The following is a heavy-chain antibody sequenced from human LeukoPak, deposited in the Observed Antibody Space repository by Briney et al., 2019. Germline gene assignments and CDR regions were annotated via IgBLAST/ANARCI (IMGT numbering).Heavy chain of an antibody. CDR3: ARDNSQGDSAWWFDP. D-gene: IGHD1-26*01. CDR2: INPSGDNA. CDR1: GYTFTNNY. Sequence: ASEKVSCKASGYTFTNNYMHWVRQAPGQGLEWMGIINPSGDNAWYAQKFQGRVTMTRDMATSTDYMEVSSLKSEDTAVYYCARDNSQGDSAWWFDPWGQGTLVTVSS. J-gene: IGHJ5*02. V-gene: IGHV1-46*01.